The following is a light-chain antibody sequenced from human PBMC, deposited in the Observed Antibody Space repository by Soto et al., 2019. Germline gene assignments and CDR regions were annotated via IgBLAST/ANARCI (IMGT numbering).Light chain of an antibody. V-gene: IGLV2-14*01. CDR2: NVS. J-gene: IGLJ1*01. Sequence: QSVLTQPASVXGSPGQSITISCTGTSSDVGGYNYVSWYQQHPGKAPKLMIYNVSNRPSGVSNRFSGSKSGNTASLTISGLQAEDEADYYCSSYTTSSSVFGTGTKVTVL. CDR3: SSYTTSSSV. CDR1: SSDVGGYNY.